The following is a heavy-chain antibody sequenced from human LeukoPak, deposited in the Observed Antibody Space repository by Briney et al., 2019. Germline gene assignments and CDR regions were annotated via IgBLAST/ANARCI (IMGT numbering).Heavy chain of an antibody. V-gene: IGHV4-34*01. J-gene: IGHJ2*01. D-gene: IGHD6-13*01. Sequence: PSETLSLTCAVYGGSFSGYYWSWIRQPPGKGLEWIGEINHSGSTNYNPSLKSRVTMSVDTSKNQFSLKLSSVTAADTAVYYCARYSSSSWYFDLWGRGTLVTLSS. CDR1: GGSFSGYY. CDR3: ARYSSSSWYFDL. CDR2: INHSGST.